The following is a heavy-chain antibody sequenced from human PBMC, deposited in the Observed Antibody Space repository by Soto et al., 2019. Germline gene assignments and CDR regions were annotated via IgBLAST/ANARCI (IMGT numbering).Heavy chain of an antibody. Sequence: SETLSLTCTVSGGSISSSSYYWGWIRQPPGKGLEWIGSIYYSGSTYYNPSLKSRVTISVDTSKNQFSLKLSSVTAADTAVYYRARLGLGVRDYWGQGTLVTVSS. D-gene: IGHD1-26*01. CDR3: ARLGLGVRDY. CDR1: GGSISSSSYY. CDR2: IYYSGST. V-gene: IGHV4-39*01. J-gene: IGHJ4*02.